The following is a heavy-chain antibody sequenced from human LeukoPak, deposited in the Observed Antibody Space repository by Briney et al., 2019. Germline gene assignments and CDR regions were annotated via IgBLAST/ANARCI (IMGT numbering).Heavy chain of an antibody. Sequence: PGGSLRLSCAASGFTFDAYAMHWVRQSPGKGLEWVALISYDGSNEWYADSVKGRFTVSRDSAKNTLFLQINSLRVDDTAVYYCARGHPHGWELYLDYWGQGALVIVSS. J-gene: IGHJ4*02. CDR2: ISYDGSNE. D-gene: IGHD4-23*01. CDR3: ARGHPHGWELYLDY. CDR1: GFTFDAYA. V-gene: IGHV3-30*04.